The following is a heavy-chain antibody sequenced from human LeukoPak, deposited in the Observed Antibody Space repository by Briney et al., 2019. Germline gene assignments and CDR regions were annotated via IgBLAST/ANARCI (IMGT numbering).Heavy chain of an antibody. CDR1: GFTFSSYA. CDR2: ISGSGGST. J-gene: IGHJ4*02. CDR3: AKHPYYDFWSGYLDY. V-gene: IGHV3-23*01. D-gene: IGHD3-3*01. Sequence: GGSLRLSCAASGFTFSSYAMSWVRQAPGKGLEWVSVISGSGGSTYYADSVKGRFTISRDNSKNTLYLQMNSLRAEDTAVYYCAKHPYYDFWSGYLDYWGQGTLVTVSS.